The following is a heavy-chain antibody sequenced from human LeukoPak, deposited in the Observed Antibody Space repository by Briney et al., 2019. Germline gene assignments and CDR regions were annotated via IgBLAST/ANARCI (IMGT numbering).Heavy chain of an antibody. CDR3: ARDLRGYRDAFDI. CDR2: IKQDGSEK. V-gene: IGHV3-7*01. J-gene: IGHJ3*02. CDR1: GFTFSSYW. Sequence: GSLRLSCAASGFTFSSYWMSWVRQAPGKGLEWVANIKQDGSEKYYVDSVKGRFTISRDNAKNSLYLQMNSLRAEDTAVYYCARDLRGYRDAFDIWGQGTMVTVSS. D-gene: IGHD5-12*01.